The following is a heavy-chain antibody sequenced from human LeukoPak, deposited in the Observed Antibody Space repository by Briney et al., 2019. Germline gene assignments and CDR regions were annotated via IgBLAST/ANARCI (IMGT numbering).Heavy chain of an antibody. CDR1: GFTVSSNY. CDR3: AKFLAKGRYYDFWSGWYYYYGMDV. Sequence: PGGSLRLSCAASGFTVSSNYMSWVRQAPGKGLEWVSVIYSGGSTYYADSVKGRFTISRDNSKNTLFLQMNSLRVEDTAVYYCAKFLAKGRYYDFWSGWYYYYGMDVWGQGTTVTVSS. CDR2: IYSGGST. D-gene: IGHD3-3*01. V-gene: IGHV3-53*05. J-gene: IGHJ6*02.